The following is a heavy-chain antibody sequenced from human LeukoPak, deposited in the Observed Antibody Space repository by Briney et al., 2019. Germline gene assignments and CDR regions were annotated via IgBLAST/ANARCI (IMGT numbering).Heavy chain of an antibody. D-gene: IGHD3-10*01. CDR1: GFTFSSYA. J-gene: IGHJ4*02. CDR3: AREAQIGSGSYSH. V-gene: IGHV3-23*01. CDR2: ISHSGAST. Sequence: GGSLRLSYAASGFTFSSYAMNWVRQAPGKGLEWVSAISHSGASTYYADSVKGRFTISRDNSKNTLYLQMNSLRAEDTAVYYCAREAQIGSGSYSHWGQGTLVTVSS.